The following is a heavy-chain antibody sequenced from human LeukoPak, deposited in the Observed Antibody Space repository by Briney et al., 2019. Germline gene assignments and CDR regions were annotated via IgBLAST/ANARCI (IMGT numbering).Heavy chain of an antibody. J-gene: IGHJ6*02. CDR2: LSGSGTNT. D-gene: IGHD2-15*01. V-gene: IGHV3-23*01. CDR3: AKGVGCSGGTCYSGHGMDV. Sequence: PGGSLRLSCAASGFTFSSYAMSWVRQAPGKGLEWVSGLSGSGTNTYYADSVKGRFTISRDNSKNTLYLQVNSLRAEDTAVYYCAKGVGCSGGTCYSGHGMDVWGQGTTVTVSS. CDR1: GFTFSSYA.